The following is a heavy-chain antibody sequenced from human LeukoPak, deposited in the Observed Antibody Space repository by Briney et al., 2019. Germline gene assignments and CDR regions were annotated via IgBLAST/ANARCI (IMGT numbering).Heavy chain of an antibody. Sequence: GGSLRLSCAASGFTFSSYAMSWVRQAPGKGLEWVSAISGSGGSTYYADSVKGRFTISRDNSKNTLYLQMNSLRAEDTAVYYCVKTPGLDYDSSGYEGYWGQGTLVTVYS. CDR1: GFTFSSYA. J-gene: IGHJ4*02. D-gene: IGHD3-22*01. CDR2: ISGSGGST. V-gene: IGHV3-23*01. CDR3: VKTPGLDYDSSGYEGY.